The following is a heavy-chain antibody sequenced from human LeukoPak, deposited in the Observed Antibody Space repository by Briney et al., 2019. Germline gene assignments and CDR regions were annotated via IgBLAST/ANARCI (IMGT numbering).Heavy chain of an antibody. CDR3: ARADYYGSGIPRGVHSYYYYYYMDV. Sequence: PSETLSLACTVSGGSISSSSYYWSWIRQPPGKGLEWIGYIYYSGSTNYNPSLKSRVTISVDTSKNQFSLKLSSVTAADTAVYYCARADYYGSGIPRGVHSYYYYYYMDVWGKGTTVTISS. CDR2: IYYSGST. CDR1: GGSISSSSYY. J-gene: IGHJ6*03. V-gene: IGHV4-61*01. D-gene: IGHD3-10*01.